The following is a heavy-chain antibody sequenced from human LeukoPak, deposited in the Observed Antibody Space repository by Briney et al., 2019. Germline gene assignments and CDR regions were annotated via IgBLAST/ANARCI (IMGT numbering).Heavy chain of an antibody. CDR2: IYPGDSDT. CDR3: ARQSSSWYGVDGY. CDR1: GYSFTSYW. V-gene: IGHV5-51*01. Sequence: GESLKIFCKGSGYSFTSYWIGWVRQMPGKGLEWMGIIYPGDSDTRYSPSFQGQVTISADKSISTAYLQWSSLKASDTAMYYCARQSSSWYGVDGYWGQGTLVTVSS. D-gene: IGHD6-13*01. J-gene: IGHJ4*02.